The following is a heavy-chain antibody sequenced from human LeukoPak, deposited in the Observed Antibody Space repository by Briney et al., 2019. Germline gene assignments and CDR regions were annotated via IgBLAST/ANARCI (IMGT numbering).Heavy chain of an antibody. J-gene: IGHJ5*02. CDR1: GYSFTSYW. Sequence: HGESLKISCKGSGYSFTSYWIGWVRQMPGKGLEWMGIIYPGDSDTRYSPSFQGQVTISADKSISTAYLQWRSLKASDTAMYYCARVITDGSGSYYNNWFDPWGQGTLVTVSS. V-gene: IGHV5-51*01. CDR2: IYPGDSDT. CDR3: ARVITDGSGSYYNNWFDP. D-gene: IGHD3-10*01.